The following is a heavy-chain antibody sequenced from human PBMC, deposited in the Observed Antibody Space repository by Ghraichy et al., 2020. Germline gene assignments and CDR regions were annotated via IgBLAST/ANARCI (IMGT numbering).Heavy chain of an antibody. D-gene: IGHD1-7*01. CDR3: ARITGTSSGYGMDV. Sequence: GEYLNISCAASAFTFSSYSMNWVRQAPGKGLEWVSAISSSSTYIYYADSVKGRFTISRDNAKNSLYLQMDSLRAEDTAVYYCARITGTSSGYGMDVWGQGTTVTVSS. V-gene: IGHV3-21*01. J-gene: IGHJ6*02. CDR2: ISSSSTYI. CDR1: AFTFSSYS.